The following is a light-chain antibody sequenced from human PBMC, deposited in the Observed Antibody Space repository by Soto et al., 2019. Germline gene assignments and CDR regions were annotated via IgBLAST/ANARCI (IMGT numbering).Light chain of an antibody. V-gene: IGKV1-39*01. CDR1: QSISSY. Sequence: DIQMTQSPSSLSASVGDRVTITCRASQSISSYLNWYQQKPGKAPKLLIYAASSLQSGVPSRFSGSGSGTEFTLTITSLQPDDFATYSCQQYNSYSEAFGQGTKVDI. J-gene: IGKJ1*01. CDR2: AAS. CDR3: QQYNSYSEA.